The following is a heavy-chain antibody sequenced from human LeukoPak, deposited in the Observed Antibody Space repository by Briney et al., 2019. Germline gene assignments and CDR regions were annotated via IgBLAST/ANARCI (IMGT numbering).Heavy chain of an antibody. CDR3: ATIRQLWLLALFDY. CDR2: ISGSGGST. V-gene: IGHV3-23*01. D-gene: IGHD3-22*01. Sequence: GGSLRLSCAASGFTFSSYAMSWVRQAPGKGLEWVSDISGSGGSTYYADSVKGRFTISRDNSKNTLYLQMNSLRAEDTAVYYCATIRQLWLLALFDYWGQGTLVTVSS. CDR1: GFTFSSYA. J-gene: IGHJ4*02.